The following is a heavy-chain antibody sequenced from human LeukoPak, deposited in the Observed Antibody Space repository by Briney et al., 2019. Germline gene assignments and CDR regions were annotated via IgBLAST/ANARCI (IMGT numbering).Heavy chain of an antibody. D-gene: IGHD2-8*01. CDR3: VREDCTIGAVCSSLLDH. CDR1: GFTVSSNY. V-gene: IGHV3-53*01. J-gene: IGHJ4*02. Sequence: PGGSLRLSCAASGFTVSSNYMSWVRQAPGKGLEWVSVIYSGGSTYYADSVKGRFTISRDNSKNTLYLQLNGLRAEDTAVYYCVREDCTIGAVCSSLLDHWGRGTLVTVSS. CDR2: IYSGGST.